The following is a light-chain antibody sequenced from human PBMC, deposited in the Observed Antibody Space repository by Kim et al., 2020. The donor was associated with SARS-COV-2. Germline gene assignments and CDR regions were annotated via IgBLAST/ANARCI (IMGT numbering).Light chain of an antibody. Sequence: GQSITISCTGTSSDIGGYQYVSWYQQHPGKAPKLLISDVTNRPSGVSNRFSGSKSGNTASLTISGLQAEDEADYYCSSYTSSTTLVFGGGTKLTVL. CDR2: DVT. J-gene: IGLJ3*02. CDR3: SSYTSSTTLV. V-gene: IGLV2-14*03. CDR1: SSDIGGYQY.